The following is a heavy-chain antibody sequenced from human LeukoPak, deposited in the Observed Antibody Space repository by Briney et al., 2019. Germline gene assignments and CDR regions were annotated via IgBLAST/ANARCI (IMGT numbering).Heavy chain of an antibody. Sequence: SETLSLTCAVYGGSFSGYYWSWIRQPPGKGLEWIGEINHSGSTNYNPSLKNRVTISADTSKNQFSLRLSSVTAADTAVYYCARLSGYDWESFYDYWGQGTLVTVSS. D-gene: IGHD5-12*01. V-gene: IGHV4-34*01. CDR1: GGSFSGYY. CDR2: INHSGST. J-gene: IGHJ4*02. CDR3: ARLSGYDWESFYDY.